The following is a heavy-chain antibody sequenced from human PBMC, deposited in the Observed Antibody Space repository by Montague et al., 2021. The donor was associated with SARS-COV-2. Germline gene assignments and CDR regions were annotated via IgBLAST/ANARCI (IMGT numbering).Heavy chain of an antibody. Sequence: SETLSPTCTVSGGSISSYDWSWIRQPPGKGLEWIGYIYYSGSANYNPSLRSRVTISVDTSKNQFSLKLSSVTAADTAVYYCARDSRTDFDWLFPDSGSYYYSMAVWGKWTTLTVSS. J-gene: IGHJ6*03. CDR3: ARDSRTDFDWLFPDSGSYYYSMAV. CDR2: IYYSGSA. CDR1: GGSISSYD. D-gene: IGHD3-9*01. V-gene: IGHV4-59*01.